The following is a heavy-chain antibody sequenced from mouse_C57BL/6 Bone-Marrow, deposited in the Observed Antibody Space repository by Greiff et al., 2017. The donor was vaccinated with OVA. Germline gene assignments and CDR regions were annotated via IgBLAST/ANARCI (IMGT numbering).Heavy chain of an antibody. D-gene: IGHD1-1*01. V-gene: IGHV5-15*01. CDR2: ISNLAYSI. CDR1: GFTFSDYG. Sequence: EVMLVESGGGLVQPGGSLKLSCAASGFTFSDYGMAWVRQAPRKGPEWVAFISNLAYSIYYADTVTGRFTISRENAKNTLYLEMSSLRSEDTAMYYCARHKTTVVAHYAMDYWGQGTSVTVSS. J-gene: IGHJ4*01. CDR3: ARHKTTVVAHYAMDY.